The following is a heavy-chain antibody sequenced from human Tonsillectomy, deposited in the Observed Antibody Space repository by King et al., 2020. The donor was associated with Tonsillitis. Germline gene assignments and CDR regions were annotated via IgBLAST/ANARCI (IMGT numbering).Heavy chain of an antibody. V-gene: IGHV3-30*04. CDR3: ARETKFCTNGVCLDS. D-gene: IGHD2-8*01. J-gene: IGHJ4*02. CDR1: GFTFSTYA. CDR2: ISYDGSNK. Sequence: VQLVESGGGVVQPGRSLRLSCAASGFTFSTYAMHWVRQAPGKGLEWVAVISYDGSNKYYADSVKGRFTISRDNSKNTLYLQMNSLRAEDTAVYYCARETKFCTNGVCLDSWGQGTLVTVSS.